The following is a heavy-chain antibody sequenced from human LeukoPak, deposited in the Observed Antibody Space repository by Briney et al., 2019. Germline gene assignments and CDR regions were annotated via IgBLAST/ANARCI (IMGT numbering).Heavy chain of an antibody. D-gene: IGHD3-22*01. V-gene: IGHV3-30*18. CDR2: ISYDGSNK. CDR1: GFTFSSYG. Sequence: GGSLRLSCAASGFTFSSYGMHWVRQAPGKGLEWVAVISYDGSNKYYADSVKGRFTISRDNSKNTLYLQMNSLRAEDTAVFYCAKVRRRGYYDSSGLALLDYWGQGTLVTVSS. CDR3: AKVRRRGYYDSSGLALLDY. J-gene: IGHJ4*02.